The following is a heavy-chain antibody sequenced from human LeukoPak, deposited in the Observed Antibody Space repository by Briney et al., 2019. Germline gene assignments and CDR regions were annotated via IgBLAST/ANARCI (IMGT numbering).Heavy chain of an antibody. CDR1: GGSISSYY. V-gene: IGHV4-59*08. J-gene: IGHJ4*02. CDR2: IYYSGST. Sequence: PSETLSLTCTVSGGSISSYYWSWIRQPPGKGLEWIGYIYYSGSTNYNPSLKSRVTISVDTSKNQFSLKLSSVTAADTAVYYCARLGDTAMVTLDYWGQGTLVTVSP. CDR3: ARLGDTAMVTLDY. D-gene: IGHD5-18*01.